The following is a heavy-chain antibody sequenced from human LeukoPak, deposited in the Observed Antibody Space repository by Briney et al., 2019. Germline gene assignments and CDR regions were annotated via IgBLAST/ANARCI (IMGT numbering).Heavy chain of an antibody. CDR1: GGSISSGSYY. Sequence: SETLSLTCTVSGGSISSGSYYWSWIRQPAGKGLEWIGRIYTSGSTNYNPSLKSRVTISVDTSKNQFSLKLSSVTAADTAVYYCARHQVLFPTVIFAFDIWGQGTMVTVSS. D-gene: IGHD4-17*01. V-gene: IGHV4-61*02. J-gene: IGHJ3*02. CDR3: ARHQVLFPTVIFAFDI. CDR2: IYTSGST.